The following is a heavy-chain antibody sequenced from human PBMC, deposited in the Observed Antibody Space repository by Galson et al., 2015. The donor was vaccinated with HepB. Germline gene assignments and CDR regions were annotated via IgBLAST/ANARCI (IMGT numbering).Heavy chain of an antibody. V-gene: IGHV3-7*03. Sequence: SLRLSCAASGFIFSNYWMSWVRQAPGKGLEWVANIQQEGSAKYYADSVKGRFTISRDNAKKSLYLQMNSLRAEDTAVYYCVRDPTYDWLPYWGQGTLVTVSS. CDR3: VRDPTYDWLPY. CDR2: IQQEGSAK. J-gene: IGHJ4*02. CDR1: GFIFSNYW. D-gene: IGHD3-9*01.